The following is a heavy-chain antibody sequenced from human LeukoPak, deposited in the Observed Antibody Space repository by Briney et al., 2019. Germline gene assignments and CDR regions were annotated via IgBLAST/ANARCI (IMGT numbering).Heavy chain of an antibody. CDR1: GFTFSSYG. J-gene: IGHJ4*02. Sequence: PGGSLRLSCAASGFTFSSYGMHWVRQAPGKGLEWVAVRSYDGSNKYYADSVKGRFTISRDNSKNTLYLQMNSLRAEDTAVYYCAKDPGYSSSWSDYWGQETLVTVSS. CDR2: RSYDGSNK. V-gene: IGHV3-30*18. CDR3: AKDPGYSSSWSDY. D-gene: IGHD6-13*01.